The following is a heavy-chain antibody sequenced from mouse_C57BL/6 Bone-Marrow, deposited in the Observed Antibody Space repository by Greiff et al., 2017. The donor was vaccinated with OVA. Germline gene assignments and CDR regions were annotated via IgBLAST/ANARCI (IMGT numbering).Heavy chain of an antibody. V-gene: IGHV2-2*01. CDR2: IWSGGST. CDR3: ARTGPPYWYFDV. Sequence: VQGVESGPGLVQPSQSLSITCTVSGFSLTSYGVHWVRQSPGKGLAWLGVIWSGGSTDYNAAFISRLSISKDNSKSQVFFKMNSLQADDTAIYYCARTGPPYWYFDVWGTGTTVTVSS. D-gene: IGHD3-3*01. J-gene: IGHJ1*03. CDR1: GFSLTSYG.